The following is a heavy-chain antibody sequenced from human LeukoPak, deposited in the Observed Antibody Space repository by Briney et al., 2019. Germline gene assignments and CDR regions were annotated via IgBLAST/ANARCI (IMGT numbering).Heavy chain of an antibody. CDR3: ARDAYCASASCRRDFDS. Sequence: PGGSLRLSCAASGFTFSSYSMNWVRQAPGKGLEWVSSISSSSSYIYYADSVKGRFTISRDNAKNSLYLQMNSLRAEDTAVYYCARDAYCASASCRRDFDSWGQGTLVTVSS. CDR2: ISSSSSYI. J-gene: IGHJ4*02. CDR1: GFTFSSYS. V-gene: IGHV3-21*01. D-gene: IGHD2-2*01.